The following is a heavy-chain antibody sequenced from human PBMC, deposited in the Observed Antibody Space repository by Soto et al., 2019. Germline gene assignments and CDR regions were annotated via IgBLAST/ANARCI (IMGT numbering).Heavy chain of an antibody. J-gene: IGHJ6*02. CDR1: GYTFTSYG. Sequence: QVQLVQSGAEVKKPGASVKVSCKASGYTFTSYGINWVRQAPGQGLEWMGWISGYNHNTNYAQRLQGRVTMTTDPATSTAYMELRSLRSDDTAVYYCARNVTRIADSYYGMDVWGQGTTVTVSS. CDR3: ARNVTRIADSYYGMDV. D-gene: IGHD2-15*01. CDR2: ISGYNHNT. V-gene: IGHV1-18*04.